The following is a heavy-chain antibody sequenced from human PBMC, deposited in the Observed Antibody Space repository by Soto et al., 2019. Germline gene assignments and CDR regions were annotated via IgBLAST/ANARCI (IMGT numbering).Heavy chain of an antibody. CDR1: GGSFSGYY. D-gene: IGHD2-21*02. J-gene: IGHJ4*02. CDR3: ARGRCGGDCSTYYFDY. V-gene: IGHV4-34*01. Sequence: QVQLQQWGAGLLKPSETLSLTCAVYGGSFSGYYWSWIRQPPGKGLEWIGEINHSGSTNYNPSLKSRLPISVDTSKNQFSLKLSSVTAADTAVYYCARGRCGGDCSTYYFDYWGQGTLVTVSS. CDR2: INHSGST.